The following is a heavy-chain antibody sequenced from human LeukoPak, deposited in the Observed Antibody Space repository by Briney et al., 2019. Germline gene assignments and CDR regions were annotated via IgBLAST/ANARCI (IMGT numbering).Heavy chain of an antibody. CDR2: INHRGSD. CDR1: GFTFSSYT. D-gene: IGHD5-18*01. Sequence: SGGSLRLSCAASGFTFSSYTMNWIRQPPGKGLEWIGEINHRGSDNYNPSLKSRVTMSVDTSKNQLSLRLNSVTAADTAIYFCATIQQSMAPKGFDNWGQGTLVTVSS. CDR3: ATIQQSMAPKGFDN. V-gene: IGHV4-34*08. J-gene: IGHJ4*02.